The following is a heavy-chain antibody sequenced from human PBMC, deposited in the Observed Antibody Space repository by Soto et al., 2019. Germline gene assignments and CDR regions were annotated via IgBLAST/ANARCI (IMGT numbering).Heavy chain of an antibody. D-gene: IGHD2-15*01. CDR1: GGSFSGYY. CDR2: INHSGST. CDR3: AHKNTVVTPFNY. Sequence: SSETLSLTCAVYGGSFSGYYWSWIRQPPGKGLEWIGEINHSGSTNYNPSLKSRVTISVDTSKNQFSLKLSSVTAAGTAVYYCAHKNTVVTPFNYWGQGTLVTVSS. V-gene: IGHV4-34*01. J-gene: IGHJ4*02.